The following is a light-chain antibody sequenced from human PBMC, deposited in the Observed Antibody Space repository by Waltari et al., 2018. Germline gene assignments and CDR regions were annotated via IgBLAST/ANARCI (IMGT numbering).Light chain of an antibody. J-gene: IGKJ2*01. Sequence: EVVLTQSPDTLSLSPGASATLSCRASRSVANSNFAWYQQKPGQAPRLLLYSASTRDTGVPDRISGSGSGTDFTLTINKVEAADSAVYYCQQFGGAPMYTFGQGTKVEI. CDR1: RSVANSN. CDR3: QQFGGAPMYT. V-gene: IGKV3-20*01. CDR2: SAS.